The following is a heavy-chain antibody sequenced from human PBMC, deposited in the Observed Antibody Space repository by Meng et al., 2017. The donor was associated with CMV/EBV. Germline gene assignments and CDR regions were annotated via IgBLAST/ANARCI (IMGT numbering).Heavy chain of an antibody. D-gene: IGHD1-7*01. V-gene: IGHV2-70*20. CDR2: IDWDDDK. CDR1: GFSLSTSGMC. Sequence: SGPTLVKPPQTLTLTCTFSGFSLSTSGMCVRWVRQPPGKALEWLALIDWDDDKYYSTSLKTRLTISKDTSKNQVVLTMTNMDPVDTATYYCARMRITGTTSGYYYYYGMDVWGQGTTVTVSS. CDR3: ARMRITGTTSGYYYYYGMDV. J-gene: IGHJ6*02.